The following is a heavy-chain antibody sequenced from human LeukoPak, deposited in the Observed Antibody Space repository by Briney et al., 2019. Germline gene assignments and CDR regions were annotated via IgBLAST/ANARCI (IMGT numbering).Heavy chain of an antibody. Sequence: PGGSLRLSCAASGFTFSSYWMHWVRQAPGKGLVWVSRINEDGSSTNYAGSVKGRFTISRDNAKNTLYLQMNSLRAEDTAVYYSASALYFDLWGRGTLVTVSS. V-gene: IGHV3-74*01. CDR1: GFTFSSYW. CDR3: ASALYFDL. D-gene: IGHD2-2*01. J-gene: IGHJ2*01. CDR2: INEDGSST.